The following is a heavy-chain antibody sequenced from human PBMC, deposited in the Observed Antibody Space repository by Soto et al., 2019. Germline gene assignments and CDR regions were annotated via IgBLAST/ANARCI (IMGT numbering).Heavy chain of an antibody. Sequence: QITLKESGPLLVEPTQTLTLTCSFSGFSLTTGGVGVGWLRQAPGKALECLGIIYWDNDRKYNPSLKERLTITKDTSKIPVDLTMTSMEPVDTATSYCPHRVPYSSYWDVGWFDTWGQGTLVTVS. D-gene: IGHD2-21*01. V-gene: IGHV2-5*02. CDR3: PHRVPYSSYWDVGWFDT. CDR2: IYWDNDR. CDR1: GFSLTTGGVG. J-gene: IGHJ5*02.